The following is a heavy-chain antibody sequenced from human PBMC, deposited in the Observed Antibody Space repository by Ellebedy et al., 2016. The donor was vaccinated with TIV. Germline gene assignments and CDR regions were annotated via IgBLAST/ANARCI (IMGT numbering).Heavy chain of an antibody. CDR2: IGLSDTST. D-gene: IGHD2-15*01. CDR3: TSPAVGHTTGCCRYYFDY. J-gene: IGHJ4*02. CDR1: GFTFSSYA. Sequence: GESLKISCAASGFTFSSYAMNWVRQAPGKGLEWVSGIGLSDTSTYYSDSVKGRFTSSRDNSKTTIYLQMNSLRDEDTAVYYCTSPAVGHTTGCCRYYFDYWGLGTLVTVSS. V-gene: IGHV3-23*01.